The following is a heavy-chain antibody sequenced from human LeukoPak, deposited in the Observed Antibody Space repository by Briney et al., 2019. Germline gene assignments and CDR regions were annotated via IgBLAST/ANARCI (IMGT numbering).Heavy chain of an antibody. J-gene: IGHJ6*03. Sequence: SETLSLTCTVSGGSISSSSYYWGWIRLPPGKGLEWIGSIYYSGSTYYNPSLKSRVTISVDTSKNQFSLKLSSVTAADTAVYYCARDQNILTGHNFYYYYYMDVWGKGTTVTISS. CDR3: ARDQNILTGHNFYYYYYMDV. CDR2: IYYSGST. CDR1: GGSISSSSYY. V-gene: IGHV4-39*07. D-gene: IGHD3-9*01.